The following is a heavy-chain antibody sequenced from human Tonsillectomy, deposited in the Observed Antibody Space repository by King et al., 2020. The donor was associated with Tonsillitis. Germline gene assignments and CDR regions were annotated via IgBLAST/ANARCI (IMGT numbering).Heavy chain of an antibody. D-gene: IGHD4-17*01. CDR1: GGTFSSYA. Sequence: GQLVQSGAEVKKPGSSVKVSCKASGGTFSSYAISWVRQAPGQGHEWMGGIIPIFGTANYAQKFQGRVTITADESTSTAYMELSSLRSEDTAGYYCATLYADYGWGYPIDYWGPGTLVTVSS. V-gene: IGHV1-69*01. J-gene: IGHJ4*02. CDR3: ATLYADYGWGYPIDY. CDR2: IIPIFGTA.